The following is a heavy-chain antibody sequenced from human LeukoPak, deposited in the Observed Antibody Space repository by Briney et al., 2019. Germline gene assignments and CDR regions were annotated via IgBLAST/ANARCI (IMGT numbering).Heavy chain of an antibody. CDR1: GYTFTSYD. J-gene: IGHJ6*02. Sequence: ASVKASCKASGYTFTSYDINWVRQATGQGLEWMGWMNPNSGNTGYAQKFQGRVTMTRNTSISTAYMELSILRSEDTAVYYCARGLFEDIVASPHYGMDVWGQGTTVTVSS. V-gene: IGHV1-8*01. CDR2: MNPNSGNT. D-gene: IGHD5-12*01. CDR3: ARGLFEDIVASPHYGMDV.